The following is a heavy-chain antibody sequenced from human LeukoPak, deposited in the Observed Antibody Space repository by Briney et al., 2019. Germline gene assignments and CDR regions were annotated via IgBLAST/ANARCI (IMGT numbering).Heavy chain of an antibody. CDR1: GFTFSSYG. Sequence: PGGSLRLSCAASGFTFSSYGMHWVRQAPGKGLESVAVISYDGSNKYYADSVKGRFTISRDNSKNTLYLQMNSLRAEDTAVYYCAKDGWFDAFDIWGQGTMVTVSS. CDR3: AKDGWFDAFDI. D-gene: IGHD6-19*01. J-gene: IGHJ3*02. V-gene: IGHV3-30*18. CDR2: ISYDGSNK.